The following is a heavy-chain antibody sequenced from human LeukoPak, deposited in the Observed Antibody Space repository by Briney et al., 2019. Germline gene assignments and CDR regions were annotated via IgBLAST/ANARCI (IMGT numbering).Heavy chain of an antibody. CDR2: IYYSGST. CDR1: GGSISSSNYY. J-gene: IGHJ3*02. Sequence: SETLSLTCIVSGGSISSSNYYWSWIRQPPGKGLEWIGYIYYSGSTNYNPSLKSRVATSVDTSKNQFSLRLSSVTAADTAVYYCARQAGYNYGYTFDIWGQGIMVTVSS. CDR3: ARQAGYNYGYTFDI. D-gene: IGHD5-18*01. V-gene: IGHV4-61*05.